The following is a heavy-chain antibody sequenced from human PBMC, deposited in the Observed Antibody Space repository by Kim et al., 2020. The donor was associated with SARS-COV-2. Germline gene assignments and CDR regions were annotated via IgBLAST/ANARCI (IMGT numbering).Heavy chain of an antibody. CDR3: ARERGPDYFYYGMDV. J-gene: IGHJ6*02. V-gene: IGHV3-53*01. Sequence: DSVKGRFTISRDNSKNTLYLQMNSLRAEDTAVYYCARERGPDYFYYGMDVWGQGTTVTVSS.